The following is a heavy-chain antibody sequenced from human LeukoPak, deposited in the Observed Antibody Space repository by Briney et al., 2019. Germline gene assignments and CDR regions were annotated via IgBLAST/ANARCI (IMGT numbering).Heavy chain of an antibody. V-gene: IGHV4-34*01. Sequence: SETLSLTCAVYGGSFSGYYWSWIRQPPGKGLEWIGEINHSGSTNYNPSLKSRVTISVDTSKNQFSLKLSSVTAADTAVYYCARVRITMVRGVKGYYFDYWGQGTLVTVSS. CDR2: INHSGST. CDR3: ARVRITMVRGVKGYYFDY. J-gene: IGHJ4*02. CDR1: GGSFSGYY. D-gene: IGHD3-10*01.